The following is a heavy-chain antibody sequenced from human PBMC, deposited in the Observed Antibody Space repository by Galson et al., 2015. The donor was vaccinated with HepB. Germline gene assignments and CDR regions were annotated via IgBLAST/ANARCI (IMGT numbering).Heavy chain of an antibody. CDR3: AKESTVTTKNWFDP. CDR1: GFSFSSYG. V-gene: IGHV3-30*02. Sequence: SLRLSCAASGFSFSSYGMHWVRQAPGKGLEWVSFIRYDGTNEYYADSVKGRFTISRDNSKNTLYLQMNSLRAEDTAVYYCAKESTVTTKNWFDPWGQGTLVTVSP. CDR2: IRYDGTNE. J-gene: IGHJ5*02. D-gene: IGHD4-17*01.